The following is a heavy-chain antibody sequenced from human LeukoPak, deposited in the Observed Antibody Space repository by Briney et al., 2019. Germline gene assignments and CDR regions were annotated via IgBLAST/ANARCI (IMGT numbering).Heavy chain of an antibody. J-gene: IGHJ4*02. Sequence: GESLKISCKGSGYSFTSYWIGWVRQMPGKGLEWMGIIYPGDSDTRYNPSFQGQVTISADKSTSTAYLQWSSLKASDTAMYYCARTDSSSWYEYYFDYWGQGTLVTVSS. CDR3: ARTDSSSWYEYYFDY. CDR1: GYSFTSYW. CDR2: IYPGDSDT. V-gene: IGHV5-51*01. D-gene: IGHD6-13*01.